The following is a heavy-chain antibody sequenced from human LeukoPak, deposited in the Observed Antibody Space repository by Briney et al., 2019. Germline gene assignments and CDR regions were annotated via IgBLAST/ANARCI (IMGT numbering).Heavy chain of an antibody. Sequence: PGGSLRLSCAASEFTFSSYSMNWVREAPGKGLEWVSSISSSSSIYYADSAKGRFAVSRDNAKNEMYLQMNSLRAEHTAVYFCARGAGYCTSTSCHLWSDYWGQGTLVTVSS. V-gene: IGHV3-21*01. D-gene: IGHD2-2*01. J-gene: IGHJ4*02. CDR2: ISSSSSI. CDR3: ARGAGYCTSTSCHLWSDY. CDR1: EFTFSSYS.